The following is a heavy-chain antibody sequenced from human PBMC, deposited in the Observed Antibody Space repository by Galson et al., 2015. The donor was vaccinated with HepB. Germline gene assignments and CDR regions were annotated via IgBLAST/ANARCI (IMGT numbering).Heavy chain of an antibody. V-gene: IGHV3-30-3*01. CDR2: ISYDGNNK. Sequence: SLRLSCAASGFSFTDFAMHWVRQTPGKGLEWVATISYDGNNKYYVDSVKGRFTISRDISKNTLYLQMNSLRAGDTAVYYCARAAMTVVVRGLNAFDIWGQGTEVTVS. CDR3: ARAAMTVVVRGLNAFDI. D-gene: IGHD3-22*01. J-gene: IGHJ3*02. CDR1: GFSFTDFA.